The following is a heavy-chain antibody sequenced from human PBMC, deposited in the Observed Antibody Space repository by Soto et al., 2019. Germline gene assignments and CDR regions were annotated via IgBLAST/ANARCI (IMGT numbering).Heavy chain of an antibody. V-gene: IGHV3-33*01. J-gene: IGHJ4*02. CDR2: IWYDGSNK. CDR1: GFTFSSYG. D-gene: IGHD3-9*01. CDR3: ARAPSLLQYFDWLLEHFDY. Sequence: QVQLVESGGGVVQPGRSLRLSCAASGFTFSSYGMHWVRQAPGKGLEWVAVIWYDGSNKYYADSVKGRFTISRDNSKNTLYLQLTRLRAEDMIVYFCARAPSLLQYFDWLLEHFDYWGQGTLVTVSS.